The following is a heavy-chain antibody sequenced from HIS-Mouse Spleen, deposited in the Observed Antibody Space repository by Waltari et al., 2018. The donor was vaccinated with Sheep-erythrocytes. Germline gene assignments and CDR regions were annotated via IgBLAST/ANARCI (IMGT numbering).Heavy chain of an antibody. J-gene: IGHJ4*02. CDR3: ARAPYYYDSSGYYYFDY. Sequence: QVQLQESGPGLVKPSQTLSLTCTVPGGPISSGDYYWSWLRRPPGKGLEWIGYIYYSGSTYYNPSLKSRVTISVDTSKNQFSLKLSSVTAADTAVYYCARAPYYYDSSGYYYFDYWGQGTLVTVSS. V-gene: IGHV4-30-4*01. CDR1: GGPISSGDYY. D-gene: IGHD3-22*01. CDR2: IYYSGST.